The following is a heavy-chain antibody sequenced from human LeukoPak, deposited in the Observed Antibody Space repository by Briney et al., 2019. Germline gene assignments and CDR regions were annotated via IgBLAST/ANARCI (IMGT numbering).Heavy chain of an antibody. Sequence: PSETLSLTCTVSGSSISSGYYWGWIRQPPGKGLEWIGYISYSGSTNYNPSLKSRVTISVDTSKNQFSLKLSSVTAADTAVYYCARLGPAAGTSFDYWGQGTLVTVSS. CDR2: ISYSGST. CDR3: ARLGPAAGTSFDY. J-gene: IGHJ4*02. D-gene: IGHD6-13*01. V-gene: IGHV4-38-2*02. CDR1: GSSISSGYY.